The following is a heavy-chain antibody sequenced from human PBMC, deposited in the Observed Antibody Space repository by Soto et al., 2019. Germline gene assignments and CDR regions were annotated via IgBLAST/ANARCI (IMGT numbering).Heavy chain of an antibody. CDR1: GGSISGDGSY. CDR2: IYYSGTT. J-gene: IGHJ5*02. Sequence: QLQESGPGLVKTSETLSLTCSVSGGSISGDGSYWAWIRQYPGKGLEWIGYIYYSGTTYYDPSLRSRASISVDTSKRQFALRLESVNAADTAIYYGAREPKTYCSGGSCNWFDPWGQGILVAVSS. CDR3: AREPKTYCSGGSCNWFDP. V-gene: IGHV4-31*03. D-gene: IGHD2-15*01.